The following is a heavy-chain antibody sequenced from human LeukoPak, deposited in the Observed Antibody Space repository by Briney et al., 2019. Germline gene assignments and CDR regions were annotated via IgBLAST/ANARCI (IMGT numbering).Heavy chain of an antibody. CDR1: GGSISSSSYY. CDR3: ARDYGPWFDP. D-gene: IGHD4-17*01. CDR2: IYYSGST. V-gene: IGHV4-61*01. J-gene: IGHJ5*02. Sequence: PSETLSLTCTVSGGSISSSSYYWSWIRQPPGKGLEWIGYIYYSGSTNYNPSLKSRVTISVDTSKNQFSLKLSSVTAADTAVYYCARDYGPWFDPWGQGTLVTVSS.